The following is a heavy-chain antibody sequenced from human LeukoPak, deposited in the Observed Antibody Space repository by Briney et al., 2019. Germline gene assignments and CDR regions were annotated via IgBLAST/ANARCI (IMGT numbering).Heavy chain of an antibody. D-gene: IGHD2-15*01. Sequence: GASLKISCKGSGYSLSRYWIGWVRQMPGKGLEWMGIIYPGDSDTRYSPSFQGRVTISADKSNNTSYLQWSRVKSPDTAMYYCARRYCSGGSCYSVDYWGQGTLVTVSS. CDR3: ARRYCSGGSCYSVDY. J-gene: IGHJ4*02. CDR2: IYPGDSDT. CDR1: GYSLSRYW. V-gene: IGHV5-51*01.